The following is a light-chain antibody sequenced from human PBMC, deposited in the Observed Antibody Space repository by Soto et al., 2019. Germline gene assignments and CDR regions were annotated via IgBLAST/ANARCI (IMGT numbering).Light chain of an antibody. J-gene: IGLJ3*02. CDR1: SSEVGGYNY. CDR3: SSYTSSSTPWV. CDR2: EVS. Sequence: QSVLTQPASVSGSPGQSITLSCTGTSSEVGGYNYVSWYQQHPGKAPKLMIYEVSNRPSGVSNRFSGSKSGNTASLTISGLQAEDEADYYCSSYTSSSTPWVFGGGTKLTVL. V-gene: IGLV2-14*01.